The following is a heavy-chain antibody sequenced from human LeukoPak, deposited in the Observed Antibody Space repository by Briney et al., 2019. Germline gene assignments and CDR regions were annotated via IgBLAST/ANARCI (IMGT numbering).Heavy chain of an antibody. Sequence: PGGSLRLSCAASGFTFSSYGMNWVRQAPGKGLEWVSYISGSSRTIYDADSVKGRFTISRDNAKNSLYLQMNSLRDEDTAVYYCARDPLRWRQNNNYYYYMDVWGKGTTVTVSS. CDR2: ISGSSRTI. V-gene: IGHV3-48*02. CDR1: GFTFSSYG. D-gene: IGHD5-24*01. J-gene: IGHJ6*03. CDR3: ARDPLRWRQNNNYYYYMDV.